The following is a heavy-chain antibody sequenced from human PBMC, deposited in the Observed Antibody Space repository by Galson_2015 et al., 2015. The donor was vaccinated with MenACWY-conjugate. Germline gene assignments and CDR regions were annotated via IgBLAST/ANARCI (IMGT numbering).Heavy chain of an antibody. J-gene: IGHJ6*03. CDR3: AKVANDIQHYYYYYMDV. CDR2: ISGSGGST. D-gene: IGHD3-9*01. Sequence: SLRLSCAASGFTFSSYAMSWVRQAPGKGLEWVSAISGSGGSTYYADSVKGRFTISRDNSKNTLYLQMNSLRAEDTAVYYCAKVANDIQHYYYYYMDVWGKGTTVTVSS. V-gene: IGHV3-23*01. CDR1: GFTFSSYA.